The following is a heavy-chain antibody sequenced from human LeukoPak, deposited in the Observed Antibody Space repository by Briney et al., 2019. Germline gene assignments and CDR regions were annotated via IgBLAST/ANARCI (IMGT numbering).Heavy chain of an antibody. Sequence: SETLSLTCTVSGGSISSYYWSWIRQPPGKGLEWIGYIYYSGSTNYNPSLKSRVTISVDTSKNQFSLKLSSVTAADTAVYYCARDDEAAGDYWGQGTLVTVSS. CDR2: IYYSGST. J-gene: IGHJ4*02. CDR3: ARDDEAAGDY. CDR1: GGSISSYY. D-gene: IGHD6-19*01. V-gene: IGHV4-59*12.